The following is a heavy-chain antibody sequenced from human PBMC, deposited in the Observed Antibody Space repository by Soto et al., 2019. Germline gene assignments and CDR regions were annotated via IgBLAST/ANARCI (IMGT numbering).Heavy chain of an antibody. J-gene: IGHJ4*02. CDR3: ARLPGYCRGDSCRIDY. V-gene: IGHV4-39*01. D-gene: IGHD2-15*01. CDR2: IYYSGST. Sequence: QLQLQESGPGLVKPSETLSLTCTVPGKGLEWIGSIYYSGSTYYNLSLKSRVTISVDTSKNQFSLKLSSVTAADTAVYFCARLPGYCRGDSCRIDYWGQGTLVTVSS.